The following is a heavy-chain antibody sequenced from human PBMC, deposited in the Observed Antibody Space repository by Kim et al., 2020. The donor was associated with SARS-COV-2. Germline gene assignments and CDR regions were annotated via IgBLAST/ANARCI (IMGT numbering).Heavy chain of an antibody. CDR1: GFTFSSYA. D-gene: IGHD3-3*01. CDR2: ITSNGGST. CDR3: VKEISYGPYYDFWSGYFGPLDY. V-gene: IGHV3-64D*09. J-gene: IGHJ4*02. Sequence: GGSLRLSCSASGFTFSSYAMHWVRQAPGKGLEYVSAITSNGGSTYYADSVKGRFTISRDNSKNTLYLQMSSLRAEDTAVYYCVKEISYGPYYDFWSGYFGPLDYWGQGTLVTVSS.